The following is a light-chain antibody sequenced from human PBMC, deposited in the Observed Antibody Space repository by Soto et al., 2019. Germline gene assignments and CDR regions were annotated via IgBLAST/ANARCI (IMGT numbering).Light chain of an antibody. V-gene: IGLV1-47*01. CDR1: TSNIGGNS. CDR3: AVWDDSLSVVI. CDR2: RNN. J-gene: IGLJ2*01. Sequence: QSLVTQLPSASGTPGQRVTISCSGGTSNIGGNSVYWYQQLPGTAPKLLIYRNNQRPSGVPDRFSGSKSGTSASLAISGLRSEDEADYYCAVWDDSLSVVIFGGGTKLTVL.